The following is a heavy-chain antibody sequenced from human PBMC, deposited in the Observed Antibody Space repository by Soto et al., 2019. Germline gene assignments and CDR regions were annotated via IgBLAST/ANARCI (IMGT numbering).Heavy chain of an antibody. D-gene: IGHD4-17*01. CDR2: IYYSGST. CDR1: GGSIISYY. V-gene: IGHV4-59*01. CDR3: ARDLRLDY. Sequence: QVQLQESGPGLVKPSETLSLTCTVSGGSIISYYWSWIRQPPGKGLEWIGYIYYSGSTNYNPSLKSRVTISVDTSKNQFSLKLSSVTAADTAVYSWARDLRLDYWGQGTLVTVSS. J-gene: IGHJ4*02.